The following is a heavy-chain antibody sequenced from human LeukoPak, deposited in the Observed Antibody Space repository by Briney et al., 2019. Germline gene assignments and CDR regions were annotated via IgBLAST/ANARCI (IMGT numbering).Heavy chain of an antibody. V-gene: IGHV4-39*01. Sequence: PSETLSLTCTVSGGSISSSSYYWGWIRQPPGRGLEWIVSIYYSGSTYYNPSLKSRVTISVDTSKNQFSLKLSSVTAADTSVYYCARQPSSGWLYNWFDPWGQGTLVTVSS. CDR1: GGSISSSSYY. J-gene: IGHJ5*02. CDR3: ARQPSSGWLYNWFDP. D-gene: IGHD6-19*01. CDR2: IYYSGST.